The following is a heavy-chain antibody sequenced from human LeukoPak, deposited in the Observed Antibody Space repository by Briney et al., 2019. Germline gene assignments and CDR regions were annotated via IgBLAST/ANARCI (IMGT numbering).Heavy chain of an antibody. CDR3: AREEIAAALKY. CDR2: VKQDGSER. Sequence: GGSLRLSCAASGFISSSYWMSWVRQAPGKGLEWVANVKQDGSERYYGDSVKGRFTISRDNAKNTLYLQMTSLTAEDTAVYYCAREEIAAALKYWGQGTLATVSS. V-gene: IGHV3-7*03. CDR1: GFISSSYW. D-gene: IGHD6-13*01. J-gene: IGHJ4*02.